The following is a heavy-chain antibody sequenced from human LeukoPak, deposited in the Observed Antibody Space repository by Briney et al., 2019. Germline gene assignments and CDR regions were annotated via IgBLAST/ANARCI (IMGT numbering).Heavy chain of an antibody. CDR2: ISYDGSNE. CDR1: GFTFSSFA. Sequence: PGGSLRLSCAASGFTFSSFALHWVRQTPGKGLEWVALISYDGSNEYYADSVKGRFTISRDNPKNTLNLQMNSLRAEDTAVYYCARSYCSGLSCYLFDHWGQGTLVAVSS. D-gene: IGHD2-15*01. J-gene: IGHJ4*02. CDR3: ARSYCSGLSCYLFDH. V-gene: IGHV3-30*04.